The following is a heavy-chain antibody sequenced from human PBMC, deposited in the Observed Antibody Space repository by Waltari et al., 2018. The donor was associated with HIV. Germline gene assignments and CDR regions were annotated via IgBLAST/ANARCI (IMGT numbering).Heavy chain of an antibody. Sequence: EVQLVESGGGLLQPGGSMRLSCAASGFTVSSNYMSWVRQAPGKGLEWVSVINSGGSTYYADSVKGRFTISRDNSKNTVFLQMNSLRADDTAVYYCARAGDSNFGYWCFNLWGRGTLLTVSS. CDR3: ARAGDSNFGYWCFNL. CDR2: INSGGST. CDR1: GFTVSSNY. D-gene: IGHD4-4*01. V-gene: IGHV3-53*01. J-gene: IGHJ2*01.